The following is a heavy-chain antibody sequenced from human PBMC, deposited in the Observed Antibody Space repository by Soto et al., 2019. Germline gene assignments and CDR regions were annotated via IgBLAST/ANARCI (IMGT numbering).Heavy chain of an antibody. CDR3: AKVRSAGRGFRGARYRFDAGVDY. CDR1: GFTFSSYA. J-gene: IGHJ4*02. Sequence: EVQLLESGGGLVQPGGSLRLSCAASGFTFSSYAMSWVRQAPGKGLEWVSAISGSGGSTYYADSVKGRFTISRDNSKNTLYLQMNSLRAEDTAVYYCAKVRSAGRGFRGARYRFDAGVDYWGQGTLVTVSS. D-gene: IGHD3-10*01. CDR2: ISGSGGST. V-gene: IGHV3-23*01.